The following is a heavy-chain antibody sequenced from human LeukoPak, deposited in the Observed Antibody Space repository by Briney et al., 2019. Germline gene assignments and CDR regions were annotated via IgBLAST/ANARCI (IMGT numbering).Heavy chain of an antibody. Sequence: ASVKVSCKASGYTFTSYGISWVRQAPGQGLEWMGWISAYNGNTNYAQKLQGRVTMTTDTSTSTAYMELRSLRSDDTAVYYCARDRGEWLLSDAFDIWGQGTMVTVSS. J-gene: IGHJ3*02. D-gene: IGHD3-3*01. CDR3: ARDRGEWLLSDAFDI. CDR2: ISAYNGNT. CDR1: GYTFTSYG. V-gene: IGHV1-18*01.